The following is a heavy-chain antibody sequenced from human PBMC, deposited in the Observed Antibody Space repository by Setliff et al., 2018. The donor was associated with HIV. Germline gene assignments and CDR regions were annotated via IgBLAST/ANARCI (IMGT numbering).Heavy chain of an antibody. D-gene: IGHD2-21*02. Sequence: SETLSLTCTVSDDSTSSGFYNWTWIRQPAGKRLEWIGHISTSGSASYNPSLKSRVTISVDTSKNQFSLKLSSVTAADTAVYYCARHDGTYCGGDCYLLGYFDLWGRGTLVTVSS. J-gene: IGHJ2*01. CDR1: DDSTSSGFYN. V-gene: IGHV4-61*09. CDR3: ARHDGTYCGGDCYLLGYFDL. CDR2: ISTSGSA.